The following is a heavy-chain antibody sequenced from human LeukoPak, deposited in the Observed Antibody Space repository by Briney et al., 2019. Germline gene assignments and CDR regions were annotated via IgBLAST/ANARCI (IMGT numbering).Heavy chain of an antibody. CDR1: GFTFSTYA. J-gene: IGHJ4*02. D-gene: IGHD2-15*01. V-gene: IGHV3-23*01. Sequence: GGSLRLSCAASGFTFSTYAMAWVRRAPGKGLEWVSGISASGDTTYYGDSVKGQFIISKDYSKNTLYLQMNGLRAEDTALYYCASRPRSTVVAPWDYWGQGTLVTVSS. CDR3: ASRPRSTVVAPWDY. CDR2: ISASGDTT.